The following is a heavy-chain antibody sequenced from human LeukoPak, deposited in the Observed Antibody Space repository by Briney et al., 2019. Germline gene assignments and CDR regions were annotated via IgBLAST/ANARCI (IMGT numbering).Heavy chain of an antibody. V-gene: IGHV4-39*01. CDR3: ARRTSIAARPDSLDY. J-gene: IGHJ4*02. Sequence: PSETLSLTCTVSGGSISSSSYYWDWIRQPPGKGLEWIGSIYYSGSTYYNPSLKSRVTISVDTSKNQFSLKLSSVTAADTAVYYCARRTSIAARPDSLDYWGQGTLVTVSS. D-gene: IGHD6-6*01. CDR1: GGSISSSSYY. CDR2: IYYSGST.